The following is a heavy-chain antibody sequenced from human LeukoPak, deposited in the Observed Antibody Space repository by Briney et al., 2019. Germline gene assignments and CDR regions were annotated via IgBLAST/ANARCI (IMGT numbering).Heavy chain of an antibody. J-gene: IGHJ4*02. CDR1: GFTLRTYG. CDR2: ISYDGSNK. Sequence: GGSLRPSCAASGFTLRTYGVHCVRQAPGKGLEWVAVISYDGSNKYYADSVKGRFTISRDNSKNTLYLQMNSLRAEDKAVYYCAGQFGSGYLDFWGQGTLVTVSS. D-gene: IGHD3-22*01. CDR3: AGQFGSGYLDF. V-gene: IGHV3-30-3*01.